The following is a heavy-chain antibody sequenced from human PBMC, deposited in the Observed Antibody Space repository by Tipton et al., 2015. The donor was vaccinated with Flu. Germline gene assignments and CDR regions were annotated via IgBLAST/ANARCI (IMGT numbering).Heavy chain of an antibody. Sequence: TLSLTCTVSRGSMSGANYYWSWVRQPAGKGLEWIGRVFTTGSTNYNPSLQSRVTISVDTSKNQFSLEMTSVTAADTAVYYCATDYAKTDAFDIWGHGTIVTVSS. CDR1: RGSMSGANYY. CDR2: VFTTGST. V-gene: IGHV4-61*02. J-gene: IGHJ3*02. CDR3: ATDYAKTDAFDI. D-gene: IGHD4-17*01.